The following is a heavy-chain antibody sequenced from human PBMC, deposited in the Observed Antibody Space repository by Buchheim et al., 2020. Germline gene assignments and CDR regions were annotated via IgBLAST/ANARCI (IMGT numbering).Heavy chain of an antibody. Sequence: QLQLQESGPGLVKPSETLSLTCTVSGGSISSYYWSWIRQPPGKGLEWIGYIYYSGSTNYNPSLKSRVTISVDTSKNQVSLKLSSVTAADTAVYYCARVRYCSSTSCYTPYYYYYMDVWGKETT. CDR2: IYYSGST. J-gene: IGHJ6*03. CDR3: ARVRYCSSTSCYTPYYYYYMDV. CDR1: GGSISSYY. V-gene: IGHV4-59*01. D-gene: IGHD2-2*02.